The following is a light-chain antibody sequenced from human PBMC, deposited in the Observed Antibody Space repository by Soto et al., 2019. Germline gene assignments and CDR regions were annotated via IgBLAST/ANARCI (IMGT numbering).Light chain of an antibody. CDR2: SAS. CDR1: QSVSSGH. CDR3: QRYVG. Sequence: EIVLRQSPGTLSLAPGERATLSCRASQSVSSGHLAWYQQKPGQAPRLLIYSASSRATGIPDRFSGSGSGTDFTSSVGGLEVEVFALNYGQRYVGFGQGTKLEIK. J-gene: IGKJ5*01. V-gene: IGKV3-20*01.